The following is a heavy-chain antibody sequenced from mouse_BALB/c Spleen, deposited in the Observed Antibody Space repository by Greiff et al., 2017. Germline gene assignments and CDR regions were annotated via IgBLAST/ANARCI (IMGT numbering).Heavy chain of an antibody. Sequence: EVKLMESGGGLVQPGGSRKLSCAASGFTFSSFGMHWVRQAPEKGLEWVAYISSGSSTIYYADTVKGRFTISRDNPKNTLFLQMTSLRSEDTAMYYCARESHYYGYWYFDVWGAGTTVTVSS. V-gene: IGHV5-17*02. D-gene: IGHD1-2*01. J-gene: IGHJ1*01. CDR2: ISSGSSTI. CDR3: ARESHYYGYWYFDV. CDR1: GFTFSSFG.